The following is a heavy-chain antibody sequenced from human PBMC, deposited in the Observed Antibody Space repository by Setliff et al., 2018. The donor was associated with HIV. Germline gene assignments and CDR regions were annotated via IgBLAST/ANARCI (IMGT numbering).Heavy chain of an antibody. CDR2: VDHSGNS. J-gene: IGHJ4*02. CDR1: GESFSAYF. D-gene: IGHD1-1*01. Sequence: SETLSLTCAVYGESFSAYFWTWIRQPPGEGPEWIGEVDHSGNSNLNPSLESRAAISVDSSKSQFSLKLTSVTAADTAVYYCAKGGAQGWNDPYFDYWGQGTLVTVSS. V-gene: IGHV4-34*04. CDR3: AKGGAQGWNDPYFDY.